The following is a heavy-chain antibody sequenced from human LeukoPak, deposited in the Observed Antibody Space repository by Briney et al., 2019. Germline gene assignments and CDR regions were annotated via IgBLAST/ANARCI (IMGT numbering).Heavy chain of an antibody. J-gene: IGHJ4*02. CDR1: GGSSSSSSHY. V-gene: IGHV4-39*01. CDR3: ARWGFGAYDSSGYYWRTQYDF. CDR2: MFSGGNT. D-gene: IGHD3-22*01. Sequence: SETLSLTCTVSGGSSSSSSHYWAWLRQPPGKGLEWIGSMFSGGNTYYNPSLKSRVTMSVDTSKNQFSLRLSSVIAADTAVYFCARWGFGAYDSSGYYWRTQYDFWGQGTLVTVSS.